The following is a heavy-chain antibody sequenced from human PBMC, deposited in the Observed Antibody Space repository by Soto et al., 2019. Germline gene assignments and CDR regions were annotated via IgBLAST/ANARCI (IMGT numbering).Heavy chain of an antibody. CDR3: ARYSSWVRGSWFDP. Sequence: PSETLSLTCTVSGGSISSSSYYWGWIRQPPGKGLEWIGSIYYSGSTYYNPSLKSRVTISVDTPKNQFSLKLSSVTAADTAVYYCARYSSWVRGSWFDPWGQGTLVTSPQ. CDR2: IYYSGST. V-gene: IGHV4-39*01. J-gene: IGHJ5*02. CDR1: GGSISSSSYY. D-gene: IGHD5-12*01.